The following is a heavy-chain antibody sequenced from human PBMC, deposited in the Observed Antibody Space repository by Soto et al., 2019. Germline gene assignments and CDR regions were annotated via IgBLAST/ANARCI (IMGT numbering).Heavy chain of an antibody. J-gene: IGHJ3*02. Sequence: EVQLVESGGGLVQPGGSLRLSCAASGFTVSSNYMSWVRQAPGKGLEWVSVIYSGGSTYYADSVKGRFTISRDNSKNTLYLQMNSLRAEDTAVYYCAREVTTVTTDDAFDIWGQGTMVTVSS. CDR3: AREVTTVTTDDAFDI. V-gene: IGHV3-66*01. D-gene: IGHD4-4*01. CDR2: IYSGGST. CDR1: GFTVSSNY.